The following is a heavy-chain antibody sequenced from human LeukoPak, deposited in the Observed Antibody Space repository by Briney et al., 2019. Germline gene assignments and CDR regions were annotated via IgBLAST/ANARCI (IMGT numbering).Heavy chain of an antibody. CDR3: ALNYYASGSSRCYYYYYGMDV. D-gene: IGHD3-10*01. Sequence: GGSLRLSCAASGFTFSSYSMNWVRQAPGKGLEWVSSVSSTSSYIYYADSVKGRFTISRDNAKNSLYLQMNSLRAEDTAVYYCALNYYASGSSRCYYYYYGMDVWGQGTTVTVSS. CDR2: VSSTSSYI. V-gene: IGHV3-21*03. J-gene: IGHJ6*02. CDR1: GFTFSSYS.